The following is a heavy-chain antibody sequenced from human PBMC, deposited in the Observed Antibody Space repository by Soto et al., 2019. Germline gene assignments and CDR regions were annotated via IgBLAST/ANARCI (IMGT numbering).Heavy chain of an antibody. CDR3: ARDRSPPAY. CDR1: GYTFSTSA. CDR2: ISAYNDTT. V-gene: IGHV1-18*04. J-gene: IGHJ4*02. D-gene: IGHD2-2*01. Sequence: ASVMVFCKASGYTFSTSAISGMRKAPGRRLEWMRWISAYNDTTNYAQQLQGRVTMTTDTSTSTASKKQRSLITDETAVYCCARDRSPPAYWAKGTLVTSPQ.